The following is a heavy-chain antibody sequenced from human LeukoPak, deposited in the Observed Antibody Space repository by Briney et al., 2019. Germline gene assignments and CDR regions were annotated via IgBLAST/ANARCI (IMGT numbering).Heavy chain of an antibody. CDR1: GFTFSSYA. D-gene: IGHD3-10*01. J-gene: IGHJ3*02. V-gene: IGHV3-23*01. CDR2: ISGSGGST. CDR3: AKLKTPTMVRGVKADAFDI. Sequence: GGSPRLSCAASGFTFSSYAMSWVRQAPGKGLEWVSAISGSGGSTYYADSVKGRFTISRDNSKNTLYLQMNSLRAEDTAVYYCAKLKTPTMVRGVKADAFDIWGQGTMVTVSS.